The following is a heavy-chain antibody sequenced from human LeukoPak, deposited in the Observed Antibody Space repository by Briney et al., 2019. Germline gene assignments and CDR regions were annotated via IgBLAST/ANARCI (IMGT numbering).Heavy chain of an antibody. CDR1: GFTFSSSW. Sequence: GGSLRLSCAASGFTFSSSWMSWVRQAPGKGLEWVANINQDGSEKYYVDSVKGRFTISRDNAKDSLYLQMNSLRAEDTAVYYCARGLAAFRDYYGSGSLDYWGQGALVSVSS. J-gene: IGHJ4*02. CDR2: INQDGSEK. D-gene: IGHD3-10*01. CDR3: ARGLAAFRDYYGSGSLDY. V-gene: IGHV3-7*01.